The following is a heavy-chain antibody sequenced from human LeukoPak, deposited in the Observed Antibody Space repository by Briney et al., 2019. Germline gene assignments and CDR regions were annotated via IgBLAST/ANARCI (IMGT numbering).Heavy chain of an antibody. J-gene: IGHJ4*02. CDR3: ARDQVGATPIDY. D-gene: IGHD1-26*01. Sequence: PGGSLRLSCAASGFTFSSYWMHWVRHAPGKGLVWVSHINPDGSATRYADSVKGRFTISRDNAKNTLYLQMNSLRAEDTAAYYCARDQVGATPIDYWGQGTLVTVSS. CDR2: INPDGSAT. CDR1: GFTFSSYW. V-gene: IGHV3-74*01.